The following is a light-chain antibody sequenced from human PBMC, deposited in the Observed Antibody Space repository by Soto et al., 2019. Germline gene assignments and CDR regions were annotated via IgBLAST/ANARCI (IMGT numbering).Light chain of an antibody. Sequence: EIVMTQSPATLSVSPGERATLSCRASQSVSSNLAWYQQKLGQAPRLLIYGASTRATGIPARFSGSGSGTEFTHTISSLQSEDFAVYYCHQYDNWPQTFGQGTKVEIK. CDR1: QSVSSN. J-gene: IGKJ1*01. CDR3: HQYDNWPQT. CDR2: GAS. V-gene: IGKV3-15*01.